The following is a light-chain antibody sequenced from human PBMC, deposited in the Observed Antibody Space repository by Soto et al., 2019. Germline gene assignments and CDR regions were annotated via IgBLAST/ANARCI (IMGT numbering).Light chain of an antibody. J-gene: IGKJ2*01. Sequence: EIVLTQSPATLSLSPGERATLSCRASQSVNDYLAWYQQKPGQAPRLLIYGASNRATGIPVRFSGSGSGTDFTLTISSLEPEAFAVYYCQHRGRWPRTFGLGTKLEIK. CDR2: GAS. V-gene: IGKV3-11*01. CDR3: QHRGRWPRT. CDR1: QSVNDY.